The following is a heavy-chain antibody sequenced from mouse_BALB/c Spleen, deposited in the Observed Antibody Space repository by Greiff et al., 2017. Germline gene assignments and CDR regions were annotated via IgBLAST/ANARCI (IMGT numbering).Heavy chain of an antibody. D-gene: IGHD2-1*01. V-gene: IGHV5-12-1*01. CDR2: ISSGGGST. CDR3: ARHVGNYGDAMDY. Sequence: DVKLVESGGGLVKPGGSLKLSCAASGFAFSSYDMSWVRQTPEKRLEWVAYISSGGGSTYYPDTVKGRFTISRDNAKNTLYLQMSSLKSEDTAMYYCARHVGNYGDAMDYWGQGTAVTVSS. CDR1: GFAFSSYD. J-gene: IGHJ4*01.